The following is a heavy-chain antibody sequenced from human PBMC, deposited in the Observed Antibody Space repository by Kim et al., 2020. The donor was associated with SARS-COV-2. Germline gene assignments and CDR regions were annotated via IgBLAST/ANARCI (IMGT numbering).Heavy chain of an antibody. V-gene: IGHV1-3*01. CDR1: GYTFITYG. CDR3: ARDGRGATNYYYMDV. CDR2: INGGNGNT. D-gene: IGHD1-26*01. Sequence: ASVKVSCKASGYTFITYGMHWVRQAPGQGLEWMGWINGGNGNTKYSQKFQGRVIITRDTSASTAYMEVSSLRSEDTAVYFCARDGRGATNYYYMDVWGKGTTVTVSS. J-gene: IGHJ6*03.